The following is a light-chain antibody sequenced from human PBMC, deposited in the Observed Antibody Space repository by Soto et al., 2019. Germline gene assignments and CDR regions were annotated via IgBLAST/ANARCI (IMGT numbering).Light chain of an antibody. V-gene: IGKV1-5*01. CDR3: QPYNSSPFT. CDR2: DAS. CDR1: QSISSW. Sequence: DIQMTQSPSTLSASVGDRVTITCRASQSISSWLAWYQQKPGKAPKLLIYDASSLESGVPSRFSGSGSGTEFTLTISSLQPDDFATYYCQPYNSSPFTFGPGTKVDIK. J-gene: IGKJ3*01.